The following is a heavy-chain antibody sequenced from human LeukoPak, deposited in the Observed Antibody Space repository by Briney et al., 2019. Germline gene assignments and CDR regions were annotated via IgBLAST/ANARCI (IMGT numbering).Heavy chain of an antibody. V-gene: IGHV3-23*01. CDR2: ISGSGGST. J-gene: IGHJ4*02. CDR3: AKVLDDYVWGSYSGYFDY. D-gene: IGHD3-16*01. Sequence: PGGSLRLSCAASGFTFSDYYMSWIRQAPGKGLEWVSAISGSGGSTYYADSVKGRFTISRDNSKNTLYLQMNSLRAEDTAVYYCAKVLDDYVWGSYSGYFDYWGQGTLVTVSS. CDR1: GFTFSDYY.